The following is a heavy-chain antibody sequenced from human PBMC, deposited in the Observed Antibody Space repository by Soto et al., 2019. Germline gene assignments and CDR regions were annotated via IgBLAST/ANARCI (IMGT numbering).Heavy chain of an antibody. CDR1: GYTFTSYD. J-gene: IGHJ6*03. CDR2: MNPNSGNT. V-gene: IGHV1-8*01. CDR3: ARSDYHYYYLDV. Sequence: ASVKVSCKASGYTFTSYDINWVRQATGQGLEWMGWMNPNSGNTGYAQKFQGRVTMTRNTSISTAYMELSSLRSEDTAVYYCARSDYHYYYLDVCGKGTTVTVSS.